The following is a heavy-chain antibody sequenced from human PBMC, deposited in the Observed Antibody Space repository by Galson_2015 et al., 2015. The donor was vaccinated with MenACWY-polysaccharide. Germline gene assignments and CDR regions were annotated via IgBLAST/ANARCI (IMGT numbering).Heavy chain of an antibody. CDR3: ARAYCDRTTCYGIDV. V-gene: IGHV3-30-3*01. D-gene: IGHD2-2*01. CDR1: GFTFSSYA. Sequence: SLRLSCAASGFTFSSYAIRWVRQAPGKGLEWVEVISYDGSNKYYADSLKGRFTISRDNSKNMLYLQMNSLRAEDTAVYYCARAYCDRTTCYGIDVWGQGTTVTVSS. J-gene: IGHJ6*02. CDR2: ISYDGSNK.